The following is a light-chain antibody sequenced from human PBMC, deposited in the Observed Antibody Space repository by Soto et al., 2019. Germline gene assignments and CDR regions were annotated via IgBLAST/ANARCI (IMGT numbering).Light chain of an antibody. CDR1: QTISSW. Sequence: DIQMTQSPSTLSGSVGDTVTITSRASQTISSWLAWYQQKPGKAPKLLIYKASTLKSGVPSRFSGSGSGTEFTLTISSLQPDDFATYDCQHYNSYSEAFGQGTKVDI. V-gene: IGKV1-5*03. CDR2: KAS. J-gene: IGKJ1*01. CDR3: QHYNSYSEA.